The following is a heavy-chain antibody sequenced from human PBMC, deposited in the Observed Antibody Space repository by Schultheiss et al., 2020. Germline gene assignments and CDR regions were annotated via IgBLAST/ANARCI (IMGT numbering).Heavy chain of an antibody. Sequence: SETLSLTCAVYGGSFSGYYWSWIRQPPGKGLEWIGEINHSGSTNYNPSLKSRVTISVDTSKNQFSLKLASVTAADTATYYCARVPVNDFVWASYRRMDVWGQGTTVTVSS. CDR1: GGSFSGYY. V-gene: IGHV4-34*01. CDR3: ARVPVNDFVWASYRRMDV. CDR2: INHSGST. D-gene: IGHD3-16*02. J-gene: IGHJ6*02.